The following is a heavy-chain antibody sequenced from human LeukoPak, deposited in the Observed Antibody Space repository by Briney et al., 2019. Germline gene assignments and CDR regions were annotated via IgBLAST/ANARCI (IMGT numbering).Heavy chain of an antibody. J-gene: IGHJ4*02. V-gene: IGHV3-48*04. CDR3: ARNRHGYSGYDHVYYFDY. CDR1: GFTFSSYS. CDR2: ISSSSSTI. Sequence: PGGSLRLSCAASGFTFSSYSMNWVRQAPGKGLEWVSYISSSSSTIYYADSVKGRFTISRDNAKNPLYLQMNSLRAEDTAVYYCARNRHGYSGYDHVYYFDYWGQGTLVTVSS. D-gene: IGHD5-12*01.